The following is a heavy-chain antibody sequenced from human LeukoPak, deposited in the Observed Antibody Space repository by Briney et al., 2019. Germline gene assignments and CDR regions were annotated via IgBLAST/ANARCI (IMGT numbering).Heavy chain of an antibody. D-gene: IGHD2-15*01. CDR2: IYPGDSDT. V-gene: IGHV5-51*01. J-gene: IGHJ4*02. CDR3: ARAKYCSGGSCYAEY. CDR1: GYSFTTYW. Sequence: GESLKISCEASGYSFTTYWIGWVRQMPGKGLEWMGIIYPGDSDTRYSPSFQGQVTISADESISTAYLQWSSLKASDTAMYYCARAKYCSGGSCYAEYWGQGTLVTVSS.